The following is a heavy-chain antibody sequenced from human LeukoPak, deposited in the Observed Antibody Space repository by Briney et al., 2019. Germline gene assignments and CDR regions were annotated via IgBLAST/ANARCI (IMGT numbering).Heavy chain of an antibody. V-gene: IGHV3-30*04. CDR2: TSYDGTTI. CDR3: ARPPSPYGDYGHRNYYYYMDV. J-gene: IGHJ6*03. D-gene: IGHD4-17*01. Sequence: GGSLRLSCTASGFTFNTYAMHWVRQAPGKGLEWVAITSYDGTTIYYGDSVKGRFTISRDNAKNSLYLQMNSLRAEDTAVYYCARPPSPYGDYGHRNYYYYMDVWGKGTTVTVSS. CDR1: GFTFNTYA.